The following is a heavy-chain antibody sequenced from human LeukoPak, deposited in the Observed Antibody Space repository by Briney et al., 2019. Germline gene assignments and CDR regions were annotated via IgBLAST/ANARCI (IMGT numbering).Heavy chain of an antibody. V-gene: IGHV4-4*07. CDR3: ANWVGNWFDP. J-gene: IGHJ5*02. CDR1: GDSIDSSS. Sequence: SETLSLTCTVFGDSIDSSSWSWIRQPVGKGLEWIGRIYLGGSPIYNPSLKSRVIRTVDTSKNQFLLWLRSVTAADTAIYYCANWVGNWFDPWGQGTLVTVSS. CDR2: IYLGGSP. D-gene: IGHD1-26*01.